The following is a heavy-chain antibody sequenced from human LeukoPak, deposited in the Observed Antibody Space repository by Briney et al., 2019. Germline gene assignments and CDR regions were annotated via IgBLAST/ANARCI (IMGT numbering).Heavy chain of an antibody. D-gene: IGHD3-22*01. CDR3: ARDAHYYDSSGYVWYYGMDV. Sequence: TLSRTCTVSGGSISSGRYYLSGIRQPAGKGLEWIGRIYTSGSTNYNPSLKSRVTISVDTSKNQFSLKLSSVTAADTAVYYCARDAHYYDSSGYVWYYGMDVWGQGTTVTVSS. V-gene: IGHV4-61*02. CDR2: IYTSGST. J-gene: IGHJ6*02. CDR1: GGSISSGRYY.